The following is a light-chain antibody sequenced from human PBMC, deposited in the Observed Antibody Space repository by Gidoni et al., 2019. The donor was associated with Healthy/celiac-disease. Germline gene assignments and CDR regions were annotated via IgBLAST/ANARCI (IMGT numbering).Light chain of an antibody. CDR2: AAS. CDR3: QQSYSTPYT. Sequence: DIQMTQSPSSLSASVGDRVTITCRASQSISSYLNWYQQKPGKAPKLLIYAASSLQSGVTSRFSGSGSGTDCTLTISSLQPEDFATYYCQQSYSTPYTFGQGTKLEIK. J-gene: IGKJ2*01. V-gene: IGKV1-39*01. CDR1: QSISSY.